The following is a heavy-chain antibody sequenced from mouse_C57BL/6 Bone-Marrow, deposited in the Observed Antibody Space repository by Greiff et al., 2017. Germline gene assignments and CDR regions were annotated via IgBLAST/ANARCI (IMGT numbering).Heavy chain of an antibody. D-gene: IGHD3-2*02. CDR3: ARKATVDV. V-gene: IGHV3-6*01. CDR1: GYSITSGYY. J-gene: IGHJ1*03. CDR2: ISYDGSN. Sequence: DVKLQESGPGLVKPSQSLPLTCSVTGYSITSGYYWNWIRQFPGNKLEWMGYISYDGSNNYNPSLKNRISITRDTSKNQFFLKLNSVTTEDTATYYCARKATVDVGGTGTTVTVSS.